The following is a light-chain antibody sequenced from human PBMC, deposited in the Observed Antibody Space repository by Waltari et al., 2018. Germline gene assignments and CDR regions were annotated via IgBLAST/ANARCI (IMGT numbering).Light chain of an antibody. V-gene: IGKV1-39*01. J-gene: IGKJ2*01. CDR1: QSLSNY. Sequence: DIQMTQSPSSLSASVGDRVTITCRASQSLSNYLNWYQHKAGEAPKLLIHGAFNLQSGVSSRFSGSGSGTDFTLIISSLQPEDVATYYCHQTRSLPDTFGQGTKLEI. CDR2: GAF. CDR3: HQTRSLPDT.